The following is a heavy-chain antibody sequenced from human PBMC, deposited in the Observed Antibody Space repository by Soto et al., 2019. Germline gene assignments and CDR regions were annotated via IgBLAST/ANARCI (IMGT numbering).Heavy chain of an antibody. CDR3: ARWSYDILTPIDY. Sequence: PGGSLRLSCGASGFIFSNYWMSWVRRAPGKGLEWVANINQEGSEKYYVDSVKGRFTISRDSSQNSLILEMNNLRAEDTAIYYCARWSYDILTPIDYWGQGTLVTVSS. D-gene: IGHD3-9*01. J-gene: IGHJ4*02. V-gene: IGHV3-7*01. CDR1: GFIFSNYW. CDR2: INQEGSEK.